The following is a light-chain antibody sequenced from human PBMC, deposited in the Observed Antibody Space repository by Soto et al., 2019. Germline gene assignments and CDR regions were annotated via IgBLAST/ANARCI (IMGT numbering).Light chain of an antibody. V-gene: IGKV3-11*01. Sequence: EIVLTQSPATLSLSPGERATLSCRASQSISSHLAWYQQKVGQAPRLLNYDVSNRATGIPARFSGSGSGTDFTLTISSLEPEDFAVYYCQQRSNWPPLTFGGGTKVEIK. J-gene: IGKJ4*01. CDR3: QQRSNWPPLT. CDR1: QSISSH. CDR2: DVS.